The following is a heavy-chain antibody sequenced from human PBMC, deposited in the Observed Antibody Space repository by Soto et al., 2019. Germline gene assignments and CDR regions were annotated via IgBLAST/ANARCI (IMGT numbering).Heavy chain of an antibody. V-gene: IGHV3-23*01. D-gene: IGHD2-15*01. J-gene: IGHJ3*02. CDR2: LGGSNSDT. Sequence: PGGSLRLSCAASGFTFSDYAMSWVRQAPGKGLEWVSGLGGSNSDTHYAASVEGRFTVSRDNSRSTLFLQMNSRRVEDTAVYYCAKDKVDHNSVWDPFDIWGQGTMVTVS. CDR3: AKDKVDHNSVWDPFDI. CDR1: GFTFSDYA.